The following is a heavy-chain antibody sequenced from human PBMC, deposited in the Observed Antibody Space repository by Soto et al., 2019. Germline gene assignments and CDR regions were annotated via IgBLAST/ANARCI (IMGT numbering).Heavy chain of an antibody. D-gene: IGHD4-4*01. CDR1: GGSISSSSYY. Sequence: SETLSLTCTVSGGSISSSSYYWGWIRQPPGKGLEWIGYIYYSGSTNYNPSLKSRVTISVDTSKNQFSLKLSSVTAADTAVYYCARSKKGLYFQHWGQGTLVTVSS. CDR3: ARSKKGLYFQH. V-gene: IGHV4-61*05. J-gene: IGHJ1*01. CDR2: IYYSGST.